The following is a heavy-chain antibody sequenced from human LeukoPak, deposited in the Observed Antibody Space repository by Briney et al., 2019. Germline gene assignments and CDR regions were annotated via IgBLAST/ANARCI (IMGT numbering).Heavy chain of an antibody. D-gene: IGHD3-10*01. J-gene: IGHJ4*02. V-gene: IGHV1-2*02. CDR2: INPNSGGT. CDR1: GYTFTGYY. CDR3: ARARMVRGVIIVPFDY. Sequence: ASVKVSCKASGYTFTGYYMHWVRQAPGQGLEWMGWINPNSGGTNYAQKFQGRVTMTRDTSISTAYMELSRLRSDDTAVYYCARARMVRGVIIVPFDYWGQGTLVTVSS.